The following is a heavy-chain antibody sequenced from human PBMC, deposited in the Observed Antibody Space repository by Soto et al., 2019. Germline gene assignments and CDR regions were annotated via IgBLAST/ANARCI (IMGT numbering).Heavy chain of an antibody. V-gene: IGHV3-30*18. Sequence: GGSLRLSCAASGFTFSSYGMHWVRQAPGKGLEWVAVISYDGSNKYYADSVKGRFTISRDNSKNTLYLQMNSLRAEDTAVYYCAKDLLDDYIWGSYRSYYFDYWGQGTLVTVSS. J-gene: IGHJ4*02. CDR2: ISYDGSNK. CDR1: GFTFSSYG. D-gene: IGHD3-16*02. CDR3: AKDLLDDYIWGSYRSYYFDY.